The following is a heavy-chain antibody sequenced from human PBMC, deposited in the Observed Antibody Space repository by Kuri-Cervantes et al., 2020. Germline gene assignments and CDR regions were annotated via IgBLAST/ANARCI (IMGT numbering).Heavy chain of an antibody. CDR1: GGTFSSYA. D-gene: IGHD6-19*01. V-gene: IGHV1-69*13. CDR2: IIPIFGTA. J-gene: IGHJ6*02. Sequence: SVKVSCKASGGTFSSYAISWVRQAPGQGLEWMGGIIPIFGTANYAQKFQGRVTITADESTSTAYMELSSLRSEDTAVYYCARGGYSSGWNYYYYGMDVWCQGTTVTVSS. CDR3: ARGGYSSGWNYYYYGMDV.